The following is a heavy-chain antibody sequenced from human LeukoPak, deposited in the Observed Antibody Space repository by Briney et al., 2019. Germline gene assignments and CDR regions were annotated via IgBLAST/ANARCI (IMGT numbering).Heavy chain of an antibody. Sequence: GASVKVSCKASGYTFTSYYMHWVRQAPGQGLEWMGIINPSGGSTRCAQKFQGRVTMTRDTSTSTVYMELSSLRSEDTAVYYCARETWIQLWYTTTGGLGYYYYYFMDVWGKGTTVTVSS. D-gene: IGHD5-18*01. J-gene: IGHJ6*03. V-gene: IGHV1-46*01. CDR3: ARETWIQLWYTTTGGLGYYYYYFMDV. CDR2: INPSGGST. CDR1: GYTFTSYY.